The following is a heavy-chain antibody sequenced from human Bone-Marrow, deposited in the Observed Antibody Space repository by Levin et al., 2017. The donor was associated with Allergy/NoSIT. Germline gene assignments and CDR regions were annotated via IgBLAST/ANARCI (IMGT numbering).Heavy chain of an antibody. Sequence: PSETLSLTCAASGFTFSSYGMHWVRQAPGKGLEWVAVISYDGSNKYYADSVKGRFTISRDNSKNTLYLQMNSLRAEDTAVYYCAKGRVYYDFWSGYSSPFYYYYMDVWGKGTTVTVSS. CDR1: GFTFSSYG. CDR3: AKGRVYYDFWSGYSSPFYYYYMDV. J-gene: IGHJ6*03. V-gene: IGHV3-30*18. D-gene: IGHD3-3*01. CDR2: ISYDGSNK.